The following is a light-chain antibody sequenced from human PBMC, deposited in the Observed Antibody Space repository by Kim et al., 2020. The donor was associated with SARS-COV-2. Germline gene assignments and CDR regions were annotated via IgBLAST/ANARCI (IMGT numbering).Light chain of an antibody. CDR2: DAS. CDR3: QQYDSLPIT. V-gene: IGKV1-33*01. J-gene: IGKJ5*01. CDR1: QDINNY. Sequence: DIQMTQSPSSLSASVGDRVTITCQASQDINNYLNWYQQKPGKAPKLLIYDASYLETGVPSRFSGSGSGTHFTFTISSLQPEDIATYYCQQYDSLPITFGKGTRLEIK.